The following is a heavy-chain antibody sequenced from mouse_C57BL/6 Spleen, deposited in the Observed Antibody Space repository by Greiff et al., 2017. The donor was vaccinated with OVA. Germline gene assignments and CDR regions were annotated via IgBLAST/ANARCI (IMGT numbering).Heavy chain of an antibody. CDR1: GYTFTSYD. Sequence: QVQLQQSGPELVKPGASVKLSCKASGYTFTSYDINWVKQRPGQGLEWIGWIYHRDGSTKYNEKFKGKATLTVDPSSRTAYMEHHSLTSEDSAVYFCARARGSSSPFDYWGQGTTLTVSS. V-gene: IGHV1-85*01. CDR3: ARARGSSSPFDY. CDR2: IYHRDGST. D-gene: IGHD1-1*01. J-gene: IGHJ2*01.